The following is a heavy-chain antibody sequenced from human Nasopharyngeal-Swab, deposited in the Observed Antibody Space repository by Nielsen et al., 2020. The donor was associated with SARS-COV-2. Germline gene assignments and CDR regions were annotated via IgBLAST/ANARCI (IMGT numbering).Heavy chain of an antibody. V-gene: IGHV3-53*01. CDR1: GFTVSSNY. CDR3: ARVAGDV. J-gene: IGHJ6*02. Sequence: GVLKISCAASGFTVSSNYMSWVRQAPGKGLEWVSVIYSGGSTYYADSVKGRFTISRDNSKNTLYLQMNSLRAEDTAVYYCARVAGDVWGQGTTVTVSS. CDR2: IYSGGST.